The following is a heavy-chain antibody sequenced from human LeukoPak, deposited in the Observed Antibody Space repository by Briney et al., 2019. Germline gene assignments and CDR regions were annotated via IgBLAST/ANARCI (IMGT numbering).Heavy chain of an antibody. D-gene: IGHD3-3*01. V-gene: IGHV1-2*02. Sequence: ASVKVSCKASGYTFTSYGISWVRQAPGQGLEWMGWINPNSGGTNYAQKFQGRVTMTRDTSISTAYMELSRLRSDDTAVYYCARDGGRYYDFWSGYYVYYYYYYMDV. CDR1: GYTFTSYG. CDR3: ARDGGRYYDFWSGYYVYYYYYYMDV. CDR2: INPNSGGT. J-gene: IGHJ6*03.